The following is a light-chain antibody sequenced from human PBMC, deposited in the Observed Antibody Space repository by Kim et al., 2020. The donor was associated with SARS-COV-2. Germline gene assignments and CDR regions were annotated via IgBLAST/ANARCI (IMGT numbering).Light chain of an antibody. V-gene: IGLV3-19*01. CDR3: KTRVTTGDLLV. J-gene: IGLJ2*01. CDR1: SLRRYS. Sequence: SSELTQDPAVSAALVQTVRITCPGASLRRYSASLYQKKPGHAPILVPYAQNNRPTVIPDRFSGSSSGNTASLTITGTHGAAEAYNLCKTRVTTGDLLVF. CDR2: AQN.